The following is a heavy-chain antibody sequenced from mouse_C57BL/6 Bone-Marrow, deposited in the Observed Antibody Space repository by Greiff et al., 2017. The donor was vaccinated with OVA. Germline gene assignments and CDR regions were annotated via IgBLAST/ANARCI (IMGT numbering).Heavy chain of an antibody. CDR1: GYAFTNYL. Sequence: QVQLQQSGAELVRPGTSVKVSCKASGYAFTNYLIEWVKQRPGQGLEWIGVINPGSGGTNYNEKFKGKATLTADKSSSTAYMQLSSLTSEDSAVYFCARGGNSSGPFFDYWGQGTTLTVSS. V-gene: IGHV1-54*01. J-gene: IGHJ2*01. CDR2: INPGSGGT. D-gene: IGHD3-2*02. CDR3: ARGGNSSGPFFDY.